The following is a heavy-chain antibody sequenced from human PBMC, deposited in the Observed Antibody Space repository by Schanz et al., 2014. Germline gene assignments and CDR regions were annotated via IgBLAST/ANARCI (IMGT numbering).Heavy chain of an antibody. J-gene: IGHJ6*02. Sequence: QVQLVESGGGVVPPGRSLRLSCAASGFTFSSYGMHWVRQAPGKGLEWVAAMSYDGSIKYYGDSVKGRFTISRDNSKNTLYLQMNSLRAEDTAVYYCARDFDDRRGYGSGYCLGDCMDVWGQGTTVTVSS. CDR2: MSYDGSIK. D-gene: IGHD3-10*01. V-gene: IGHV3-33*01. CDR1: GFTFSSYG. CDR3: ARDFDDRRGYGSGYCLGDCMDV.